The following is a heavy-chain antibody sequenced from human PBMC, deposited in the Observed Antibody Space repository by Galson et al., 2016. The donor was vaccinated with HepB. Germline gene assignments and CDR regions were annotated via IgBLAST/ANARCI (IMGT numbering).Heavy chain of an antibody. Sequence: SVKVSCTASGFTFSDYAISWVRQAPGQGLEWVGWIGAYRGNTKYSQMLQGRVTMTADTSASTAYMELRSVRSDDAAVYYCAREHPLHLIWFGDSMPKYYRGMDVWGQGTTVTVSS. J-gene: IGHJ6*02. CDR2: IGAYRGNT. CDR1: GFTFSDYA. CDR3: AREHPLHLIWFGDSMPKYYRGMDV. D-gene: IGHD3-10*01. V-gene: IGHV1-18*01.